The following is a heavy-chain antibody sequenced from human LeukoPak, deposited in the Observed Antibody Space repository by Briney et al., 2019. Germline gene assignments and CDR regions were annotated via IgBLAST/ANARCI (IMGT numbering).Heavy chain of an antibody. Sequence: PGGSLRLSCAASGFTFSTFAMIWVRQPPGKGLEGVSSIFPSGGEIHYADSVRGRFTISRDNSKSTLSLQMNSLRAEDTAIYYCATYRQVLLPFESWGQGTLVTVSS. CDR2: IFPSGGEI. CDR1: GFTFSTFA. J-gene: IGHJ4*02. V-gene: IGHV3-23*01. CDR3: ATYRQVLLPFES. D-gene: IGHD2-8*02.